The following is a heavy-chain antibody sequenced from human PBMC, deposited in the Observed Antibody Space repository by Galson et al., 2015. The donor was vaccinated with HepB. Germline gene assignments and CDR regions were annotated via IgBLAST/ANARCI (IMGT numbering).Heavy chain of an antibody. D-gene: IGHD5-12*01. V-gene: IGHV3-48*03. Sequence: SLRLSCAASGFTFSSYEMNWVRQAPGKGLEWVSYISSSGSTIYYADSVKGRFTISRDNAKNSLYLQMNSLRAEDTAVYYCARVGLPHIVATPPVPYYYYGMDVWGQGTTVTVSS. CDR2: ISSSGSTI. CDR3: ARVGLPHIVATPPVPYYYYGMDV. CDR1: GFTFSSYE. J-gene: IGHJ6*02.